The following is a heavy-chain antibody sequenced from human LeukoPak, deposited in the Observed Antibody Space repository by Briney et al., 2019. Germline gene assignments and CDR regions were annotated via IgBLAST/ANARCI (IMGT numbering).Heavy chain of an antibody. D-gene: IGHD3-10*01. V-gene: IGHV1-69*13. CDR1: VGTFSSYA. J-gene: IGHJ6*02. CDR3: ARAYMVRDGPRNYYGMDV. Sequence: SVKVSCKASVGTFSSYAISWVRQARGQGLEWMGGIIPIFGTANYAQKFQGRVTITADESTSTAYMELSSLRSEDTAVYYCARAYMVRDGPRNYYGMDVWGQGTTVTVSS. CDR2: IIPIFGTA.